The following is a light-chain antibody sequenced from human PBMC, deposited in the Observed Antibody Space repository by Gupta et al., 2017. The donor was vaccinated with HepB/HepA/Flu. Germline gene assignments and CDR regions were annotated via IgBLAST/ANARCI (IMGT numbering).Light chain of an antibody. CDR2: DAS. Sequence: MTQSPSSLSASVGDRVTITCQASQDISNYLNWYQQKPGKAPKLLIYDASNLETGVQSRFSGSGSGTDFTFTISSLQPEDIATYYCQQYDNLPLTFGGGTKVEIK. J-gene: IGKJ4*01. V-gene: IGKV1-33*01. CDR1: QDISNY. CDR3: QQYDNLPLT.